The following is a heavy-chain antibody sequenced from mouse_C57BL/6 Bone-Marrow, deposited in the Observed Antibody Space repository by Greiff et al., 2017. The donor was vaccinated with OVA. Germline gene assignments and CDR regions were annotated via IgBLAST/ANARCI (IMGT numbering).Heavy chain of an antibody. D-gene: IGHD1-1*01. CDR2: ISDGGSYT. J-gene: IGHJ2*01. V-gene: IGHV5-4*01. Sequence: DVQLVESGGGLVKPGGSLKLSCAASGFTFSSYAMSWVRQTPEKRLEWVATISDGGSYTYYPDNVKGRFTISRDNAKNNLYLQMSHLKSEDTAMYYCARDAPYYYGFDYWGQGTTLTVSS. CDR1: GFTFSSYA. CDR3: ARDAPYYYGFDY.